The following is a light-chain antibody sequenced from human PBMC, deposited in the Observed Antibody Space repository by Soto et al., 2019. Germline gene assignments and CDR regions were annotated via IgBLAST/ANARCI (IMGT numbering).Light chain of an antibody. Sequence: QSALAQPASVSGSPGQSLTISCTGTSKDVGGYNIVSWDQEYPGKAPKLMIYDVSSRPSGIYTRFSGSKSSNTASLTISVLQAEHEADYCCRSYARNRDVLFGGGTKLTVL. J-gene: IGLJ2*01. CDR3: RSYARNRDVL. CDR1: SKDVGGYNI. CDR2: DVS. V-gene: IGLV2-14*03.